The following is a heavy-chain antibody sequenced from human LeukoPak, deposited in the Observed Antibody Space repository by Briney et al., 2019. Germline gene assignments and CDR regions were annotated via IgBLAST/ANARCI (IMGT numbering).Heavy chain of an antibody. J-gene: IGHJ4*02. CDR2: ISSSSSTI. D-gene: IGHD3/OR15-3a*01. CDR3: ASADALLDPSFDY. Sequence: GGSLRLSCAASGFTFSSYSMNWVRQAPGKGLEWVSYISSSSSTIYYADSVKGRFTISRDNAKNSLYLQTNSLRAEDTAVYYCASADALLDPSFDYWGQGTLVTVSS. CDR1: GFTFSSYS. V-gene: IGHV3-48*01.